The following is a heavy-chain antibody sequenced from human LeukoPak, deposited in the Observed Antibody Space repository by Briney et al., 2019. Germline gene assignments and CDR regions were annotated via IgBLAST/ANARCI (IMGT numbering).Heavy chain of an antibody. CDR2: FSSSSTYI. CDR3: AKGIPATGTAVRGYFDY. Sequence: GGSLRLSCAASGFTFSNYNMNWVRQAPGKGLEWVSSFSSSSTYIYYADSVKGRFAISRDNSKNTLDLQMNSLRAEDTAVYYCAKGIPATGTAVRGYFDYWGQGTLVTVSS. CDR1: GFTFSNYN. V-gene: IGHV3-21*04. J-gene: IGHJ4*02. D-gene: IGHD6-13*01.